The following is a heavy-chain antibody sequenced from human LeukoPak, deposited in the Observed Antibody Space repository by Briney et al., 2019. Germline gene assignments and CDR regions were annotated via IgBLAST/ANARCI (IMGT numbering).Heavy chain of an antibody. CDR3: ARGVVNDSSGLHYFDY. CDR1: GGSFSGYY. D-gene: IGHD3-22*01. CDR2: NNHSGST. Sequence: TSETLSLTCAVYGGSFSGYYWSWIRQPPGKGLEWIGENNHSGSTNYNPSLKSRVTISVDTSKNQFSLKLSSVTAADTAVYYCARGVVNDSSGLHYFDYWGQGTLVTVSS. V-gene: IGHV4-34*01. J-gene: IGHJ4*02.